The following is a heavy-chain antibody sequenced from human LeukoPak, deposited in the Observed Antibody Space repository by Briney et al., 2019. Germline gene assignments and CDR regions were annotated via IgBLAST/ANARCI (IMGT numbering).Heavy chain of an antibody. V-gene: IGHV3-73*01. CDR2: IRSEANSYAT. Sequence: GGSLRLSCAASGFTFSGSAMHWVRQASGKGLEWVGRIRSEANSYATAYAASVKGRFTISRDDSKNTAYLQMNSLKTEDTAVYYCRRDRLIGSDYMDAWGKGTTVTVSS. CDR1: GFTFSGSA. D-gene: IGHD3-16*01. J-gene: IGHJ6*03. CDR3: RRDRLIGSDYMDA.